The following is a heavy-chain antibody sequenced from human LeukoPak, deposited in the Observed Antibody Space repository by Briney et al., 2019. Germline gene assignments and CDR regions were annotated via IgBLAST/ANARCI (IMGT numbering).Heavy chain of an antibody. V-gene: IGHV4-59*01. Sequence: TPSETLSLTCTVSSGSISSYYWSWIRQPPGKGLEWIGYIYYSGSTNYNPSLKSRVTISVDTSKNQFSLKLSSVTAADTAVYYCARGGLSIDYWGQGTLVTVSS. D-gene: IGHD6-6*01. CDR2: IYYSGST. CDR3: ARGGLSIDY. CDR1: SGSISSYY. J-gene: IGHJ4*02.